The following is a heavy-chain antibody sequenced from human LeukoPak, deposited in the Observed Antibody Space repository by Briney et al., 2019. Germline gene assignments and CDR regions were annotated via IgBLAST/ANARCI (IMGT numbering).Heavy chain of an antibody. D-gene: IGHD3-22*01. V-gene: IGHV4-30-4*08. Sequence: PSETLSLTCTVSGGSISSGDYYWSWIRQPPGKGLEWIAYIYYSGSTYYNPSLKSRVVISVDTSKNQFSLKLSSVTAADTAVYYCARDLDYYDSSVFGYWGQGTLVTVSS. J-gene: IGHJ4*02. CDR1: GGSISSGDYY. CDR3: ARDLDYYDSSVFGY. CDR2: IYYSGST.